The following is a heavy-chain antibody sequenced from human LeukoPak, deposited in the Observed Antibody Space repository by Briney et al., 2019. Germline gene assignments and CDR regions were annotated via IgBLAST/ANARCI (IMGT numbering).Heavy chain of an antibody. V-gene: IGHV4-39*07. J-gene: IGHJ4*02. Sequence: SETLSLTCTVSGGSISSSSYYWGWIRQPPGKGLEWIGSIYYSGSTYYNPSLKSRVTISVDTSKNQFSLKLSSVTAADTAVYYCARGGGPNIDYWGQGTLVTVSS. CDR2: IYYSGST. CDR1: GGSISSSSYY. D-gene: IGHD2-15*01. CDR3: ARGGGPNIDY.